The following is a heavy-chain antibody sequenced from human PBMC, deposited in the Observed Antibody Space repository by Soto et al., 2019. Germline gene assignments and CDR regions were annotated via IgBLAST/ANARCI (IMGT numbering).Heavy chain of an antibody. V-gene: IGHV3-33*01. CDR1: RFTFSSYG. Sequence: PEGSLRLSCAASRFTFSSYGMHWVRQAPGKGLEWVAVIWYDGSNKYYADSVKGRFAISRDSSKNTLYLQMNSLRAEDTAVYYCAGESEGHSAAIDYWGQGTLVTVSS. D-gene: IGHD6-13*01. CDR3: AGESEGHSAAIDY. J-gene: IGHJ4*02. CDR2: IWYDGSNK.